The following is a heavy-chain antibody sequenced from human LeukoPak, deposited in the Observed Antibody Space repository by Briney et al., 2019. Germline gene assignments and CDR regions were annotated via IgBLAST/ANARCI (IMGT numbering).Heavy chain of an antibody. D-gene: IGHD2-15*01. CDR3: ARFPGSAEYRHYYYMDV. V-gene: IGHV4-59*01. J-gene: IGHJ6*03. CDR2: IYYSDST. Sequence: PSETLSLICTVSGGSISNYFWSWIRQPPGKGLECIGYIYYSDSTNYNPSLKSRVTVSVDTSKNQFSLKLSSVTAADTAVYYCARFPGSAEYRHYYYMDVWGKGTTVTVSS. CDR1: GGSISNYF.